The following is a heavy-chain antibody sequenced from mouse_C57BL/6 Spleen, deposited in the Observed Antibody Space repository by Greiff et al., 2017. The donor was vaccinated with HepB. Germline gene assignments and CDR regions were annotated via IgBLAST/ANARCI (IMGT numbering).Heavy chain of an antibody. J-gene: IGHJ2*01. CDR1: GYTFTSYW. Sequence: QVQLQQPGAELVKPGASVKLSCKASGYTFTSYWMHWVKQRPGRGLEWIGRIDPNSGGTKYNEKFKSKATLTVDKPSSTAYMQLSSLTSEDSAFYYCARSRQLRPAGYYFDYWGQGTTLTVSS. V-gene: IGHV1-72*01. CDR3: ARSRQLRPAGYYFDY. D-gene: IGHD3-2*02. CDR2: IDPNSGGT.